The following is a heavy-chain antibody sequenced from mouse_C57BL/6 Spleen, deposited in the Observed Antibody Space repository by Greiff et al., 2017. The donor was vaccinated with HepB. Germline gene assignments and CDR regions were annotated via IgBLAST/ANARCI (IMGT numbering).Heavy chain of an antibody. D-gene: IGHD1-1*01. CDR2: ISSGSSTI. V-gene: IGHV5-17*01. CDR1: GFTFSDYG. J-gene: IGHJ1*03. CDR3: ARRNYYGSGYFDV. Sequence: EVNVVESGGGLVKPGGSLKLSCAASGFTFSDYGMHWVRQAPEKGLEWVAYISSGSSTIYYADTVKGRFTISRDNAKNTLFLQMTSLRSEDTAMYYCARRNYYGSGYFDVWGTGTTVTVSS.